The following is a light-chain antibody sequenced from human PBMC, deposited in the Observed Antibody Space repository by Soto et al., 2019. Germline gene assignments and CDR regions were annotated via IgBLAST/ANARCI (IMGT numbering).Light chain of an antibody. CDR3: QQYDKWPRT. CDR2: GAS. CDR1: QSVSSN. J-gene: IGKJ1*01. V-gene: IGKV3-15*01. Sequence: EIVMTQSAATLSASAGDGATLSCGASQSVSSNLAWYQQKPGQAPRLLIYGASTRPTGIPAKFSGRGSGTEFTLTISSLQSEDFAGYYCQQYDKWPRTFGQGTKVDI.